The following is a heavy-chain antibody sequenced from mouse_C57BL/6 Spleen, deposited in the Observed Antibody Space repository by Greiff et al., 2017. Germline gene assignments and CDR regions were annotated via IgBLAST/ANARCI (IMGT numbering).Heavy chain of an antibody. D-gene: IGHD3-2*02. V-gene: IGHV1-61*01. CDR1: GYTFTSYW. J-gene: IGHJ4*01. CDR3: ASYSSGYAMDY. Sequence: QVQLQQPGAELVRPGSSVKLSCKASGYTFTSYWMDWVKQRPGQGLEWIGNIYPSDSETHYNQKFKDKATLTVDKSSSTAYMQLSSLTSEDSAVYYCASYSSGYAMDYWGQGTSVTVSS. CDR2: IYPSDSET.